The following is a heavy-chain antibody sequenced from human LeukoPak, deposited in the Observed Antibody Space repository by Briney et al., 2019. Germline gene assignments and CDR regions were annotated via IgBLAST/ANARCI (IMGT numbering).Heavy chain of an antibody. D-gene: IGHD2/OR15-2a*01. J-gene: IGHJ3*02. CDR1: GFTFSSYA. CDR2: ISYDGSNK. CDR3: ASSFLSGDAFDI. Sequence: TGGSLRLSCAASGFTFSSYAMHWVRQAPGKGLEWVAVISYDGSNKYYADSVKGRFTISRDNSKDTLYLQMNSLRAEDTAVYYCASSFLSGDAFDIWGQGTMVAVSS. V-gene: IGHV3-30*04.